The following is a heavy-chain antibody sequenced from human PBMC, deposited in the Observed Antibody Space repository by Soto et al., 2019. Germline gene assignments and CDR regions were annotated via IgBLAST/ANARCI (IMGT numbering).Heavy chain of an antibody. Sequence: QVQLVESGGGVVQPGGSLRLSCAASGFTFRNYAMHWVRQAPGKGLECLAVIAYDGSNAFYRDSVKGRSTISRDNSKNTLYLHMNSLRSEHTGVYYCARGDREDILVVVGARPGEYGIDIWGQGTTVTVSS. CDR3: ARGDREDILVVVGARPGEYGIDI. CDR1: GFTFRNYA. D-gene: IGHD2-15*01. J-gene: IGHJ6*02. CDR2: IAYDGSNA. V-gene: IGHV3-30-3*01.